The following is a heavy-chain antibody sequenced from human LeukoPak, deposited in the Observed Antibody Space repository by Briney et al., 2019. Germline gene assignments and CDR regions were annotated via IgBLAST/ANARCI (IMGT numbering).Heavy chain of an antibody. Sequence: GGSLRLSCAASGFTFDDYGMSWVRQAPGKGLEWVSGINWNGGSTGYADSVKGRFTISRDNAKNSLYLQMNSLRAEDTALYYCARDLRSSGWYQPPNYYFDYWGQGTLVTVSS. CDR3: ARDLRSSGWYQPPNYYFDY. V-gene: IGHV3-20*04. D-gene: IGHD6-19*01. CDR1: GFTFDDYG. CDR2: INWNGGST. J-gene: IGHJ4*02.